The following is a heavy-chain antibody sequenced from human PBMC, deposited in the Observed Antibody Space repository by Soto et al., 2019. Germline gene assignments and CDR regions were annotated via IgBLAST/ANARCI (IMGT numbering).Heavy chain of an antibody. CDR3: ARRVGCSGGSCQFNFDY. V-gene: IGHV2-26*01. J-gene: IGHJ4*02. Sequence: QVTLKESGPVLVKPTETLTLTCTVSGFSLSNARMGVSWIRQPPGKALEGLAHILSNDEKSYSTSLKSRLTISKDTSKSQVVLTMANMDPVDTATYYCARRVGCSGGSCQFNFDYWGQGTLVTVSS. CDR2: ILSNDEK. CDR1: GFSLSNARMG. D-gene: IGHD2-15*01.